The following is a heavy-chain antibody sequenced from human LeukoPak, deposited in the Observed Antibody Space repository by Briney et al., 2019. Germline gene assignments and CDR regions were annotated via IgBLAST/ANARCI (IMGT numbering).Heavy chain of an antibody. CDR1: GFIFSSYW. CDR2: INSDGSAT. J-gene: IGHJ4*02. V-gene: IGHV3-74*01. D-gene: IGHD1-1*01. Sequence: GGSLRLSCAASGFIFSSYWMTWVRQAPGKGLEWVSRINSDGSATIYADSVKGRFSISRDNTKNTLYVQMNSLRAEDTAVYYCARGTYPWIDSWGQGTLVTVSS. CDR3: ARGTYPWIDS.